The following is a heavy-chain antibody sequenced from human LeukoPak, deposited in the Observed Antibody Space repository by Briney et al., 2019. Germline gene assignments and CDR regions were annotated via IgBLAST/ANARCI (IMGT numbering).Heavy chain of an antibody. Sequence: GGSLRLSCAASGFTFSSYEMNWVRQAPGKGLEWVSYISSSGSTIYYADSVKGRLTISRDNAKNSLYLQMNSLRAEDTAVYYCARDGVRDGLYFDYWGQGTLVTVSS. CDR2: ISSSGSTI. V-gene: IGHV3-48*03. CDR3: ARDGVRDGLYFDY. CDR1: GFTFSSYE. D-gene: IGHD5-24*01. J-gene: IGHJ4*02.